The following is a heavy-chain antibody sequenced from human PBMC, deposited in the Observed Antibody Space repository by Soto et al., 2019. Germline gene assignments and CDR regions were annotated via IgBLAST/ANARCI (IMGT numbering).Heavy chain of an antibody. D-gene: IGHD3-22*01. CDR3: ARAYYEGYYYGMDV. CDR1: GFTFSSYG. CDR2: IWYDGSNK. V-gene: IGHV3-33*01. Sequence: QVQLVESGGGVVQPGRSLRLSCAASGFTFSSYGMHWVRQAPGKGLEWVAVIWYDGSNKYYADSVKGRFTISRDNSKNTLYLQMNSLRAEDTAVYYWARAYYEGYYYGMDVWGQGTTVTVSS. J-gene: IGHJ6*02.